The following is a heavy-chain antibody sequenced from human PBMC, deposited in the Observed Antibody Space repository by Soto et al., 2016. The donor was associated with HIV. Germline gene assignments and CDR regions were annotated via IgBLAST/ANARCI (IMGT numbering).Heavy chain of an antibody. CDR3: SVVWITVVTPIFDY. CDR2: INYTGSS. Sequence: QVHLEEWGAGLLKPSETLSLNCAVYGGSFDDYYWSWIRQSPERGLEWIGEINYTGSSNYNPSLKSRVTMSINTLKKQFFMKLTSVTAADTAIYYCSVVWITVVTPIFDYVGPGTLVTVSS. V-gene: IGHV4-34*01. J-gene: IGHJ4*02. D-gene: IGHD3-16*01. CDR1: GGSFDDYY.